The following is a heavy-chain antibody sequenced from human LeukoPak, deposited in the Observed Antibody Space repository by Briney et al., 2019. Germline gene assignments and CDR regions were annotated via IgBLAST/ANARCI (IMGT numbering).Heavy chain of an antibody. J-gene: IGHJ4*02. D-gene: IGHD1-7*01. Sequence: PSEPLSLTCAVSGGFISRSNWWSWVRQPPGKGLEWIGEIYHSGRTNYNPSLKSRVTISVDKSKNQFSLKLSSGTAADTAVNYCAREPGTTFCFDYWGQGTLVTV. CDR2: IYHSGRT. CDR1: GGFISRSNW. CDR3: AREPGTTFCFDY. V-gene: IGHV4-4*02.